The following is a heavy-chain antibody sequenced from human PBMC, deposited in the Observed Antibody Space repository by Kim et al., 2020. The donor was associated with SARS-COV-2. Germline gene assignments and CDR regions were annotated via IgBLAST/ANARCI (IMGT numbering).Heavy chain of an antibody. CDR3: AKELGD. Sequence: GGSLRLSCAASGFTFSSYGMHWVRQAPGKGLEWVAVISYDGSNKYYADSVKGRFTISRDNSKNTLYLQMNSLRAEDTAVYYCAKELGDWGQGTLVTVSS. V-gene: IGHV3-30*18. D-gene: IGHD4-17*01. CDR1: GFTFSSYG. J-gene: IGHJ4*02. CDR2: ISYDGSNK.